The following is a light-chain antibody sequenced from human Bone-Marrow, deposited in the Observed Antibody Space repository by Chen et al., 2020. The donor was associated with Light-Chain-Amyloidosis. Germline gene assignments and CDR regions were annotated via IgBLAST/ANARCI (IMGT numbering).Light chain of an antibody. Sequence: SYGLTQPPSVAVSPGQTARIPFSGDALEKQYAYWYQQRPGQAPQVVIYQDTKRPSGIPERFSGSSAGTIVTLTISGVQAEDEADYHCQSANTTGAYGFVIFGGGTKLTVL. V-gene: IGLV3-25*03. CDR3: QSANTTGAYGFVI. CDR2: QDT. CDR1: ALEKQY. J-gene: IGLJ2*01.